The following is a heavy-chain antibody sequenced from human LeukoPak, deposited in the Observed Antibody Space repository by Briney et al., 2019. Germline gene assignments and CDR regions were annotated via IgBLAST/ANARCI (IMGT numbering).Heavy chain of an antibody. D-gene: IGHD5-18*01. CDR1: GGSISSSSYY. V-gene: IGHV4-39*07. J-gene: IGHJ6*02. Sequence: SETLSLTCTVSGGSISSSSYYWGWIRQPPGKGLEWIGSIYYSGSTNYNPSLKSRVTISVDTSKNQFSLKLSSVTAADTAVYYCARRMDTAMPSYYYYGMDVWGQGTTVTVSS. CDR3: ARRMDTAMPSYYYYGMDV. CDR2: IYYSGST.